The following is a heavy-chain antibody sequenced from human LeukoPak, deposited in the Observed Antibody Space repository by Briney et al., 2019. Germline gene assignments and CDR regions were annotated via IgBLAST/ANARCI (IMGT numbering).Heavy chain of an antibody. J-gene: IGHJ6*02. CDR2: TYSGGNT. Sequence: PGGSLRHSCVASRLIVSANYMTWVRQAPGKGLEWVSVTYSGGNTYYADSVKGRFTISRDNSKNTVYLQMNSLRVEDTAVYYCARGRGGMDVWGQGTTVTVSS. CDR3: ARGRGGMDV. CDR1: RLIVSANY. V-gene: IGHV3-66*01.